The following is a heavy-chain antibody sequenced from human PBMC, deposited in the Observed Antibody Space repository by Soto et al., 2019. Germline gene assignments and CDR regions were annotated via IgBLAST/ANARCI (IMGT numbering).Heavy chain of an antibody. CDR2: IKQDGSET. D-gene: IGHD6-19*01. J-gene: IGHJ4*02. CDR1: GFTFSSYW. CDR3: ASGRYTSGWYPDYFDY. Sequence: GGSLRLSCAASGFTFSSYWMSWVRQAPGKGLEWVANIKQDGSETYYVDSLKGRFSISRDNAKNSLYLQMSSLRAEDTAVYYCASGRYTSGWYPDYFDYWGQGTPVTVSS. V-gene: IGHV3-7*03.